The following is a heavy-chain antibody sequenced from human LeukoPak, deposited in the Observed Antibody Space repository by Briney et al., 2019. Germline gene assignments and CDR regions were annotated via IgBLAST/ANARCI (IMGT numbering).Heavy chain of an antibody. CDR3: ARDQDIVVVVSLWVFDP. CDR1: GYTFTGYY. CDR2: INPNSGGT. J-gene: IGHJ5*02. V-gene: IGHV1-2*02. D-gene: IGHD2-15*01. Sequence: ASVKVSCKASGYTFTGYYMHWVRQAPGQGLEWMGRINPNSGGTNYAQKFQGRVTMTRDTSISTAYMELSRLRSDDTAVYYCARDQDIVVVVSLWVFDPWGQGTLVTVSS.